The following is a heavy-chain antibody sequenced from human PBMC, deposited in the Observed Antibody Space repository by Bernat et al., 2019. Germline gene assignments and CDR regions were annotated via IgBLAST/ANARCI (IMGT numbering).Heavy chain of an antibody. CDR2: ISSSGSTI. D-gene: IGHD3-9*01. Sequence: EVQLVESGGGLVQPGGSLRLSCAASGFTFSSYEMNWVRQAPGKGLEWVSYISSSGSTIYYADSVKGRFTISRDNAKNSLYLQMNSLRAEDTAVYYCARSILTGYYGGEYFQHWGQGTLVTVSS. CDR1: GFTFSSYE. CDR3: ARSILTGYYGGEYFQH. J-gene: IGHJ1*01. V-gene: IGHV3-48*03.